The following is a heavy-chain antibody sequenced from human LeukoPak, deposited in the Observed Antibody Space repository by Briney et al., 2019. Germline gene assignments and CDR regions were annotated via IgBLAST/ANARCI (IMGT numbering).Heavy chain of an antibody. Sequence: SGPALVKPTQTLTLTCTFSGFSLSTSGMRVSWIRQPPGKALEWLARIDWDDDKFYSTYLKTRLTISKDPSKNQVVLTMTNMDPVDTATYYCARISRLYYFDYWGQGTLVTVSS. V-gene: IGHV2-70*04. CDR1: GFSLSTSGMR. CDR3: ARISRLYYFDY. J-gene: IGHJ4*02. CDR2: IDWDDDK.